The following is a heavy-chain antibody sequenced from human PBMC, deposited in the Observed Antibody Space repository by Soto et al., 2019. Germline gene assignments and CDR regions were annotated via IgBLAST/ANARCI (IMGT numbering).Heavy chain of an antibody. Sequence: QLQLQESGSGLVKPSQTLSLTCAVSGGSITSGGYSWSWIRQPPGKGLEWIGYIYHSGSTYYNPSLKSRVTISVDRSKNQFSLKLSSVTAADTAVYYCARAGGLGAVAADYWGQGTLVTVSS. CDR2: IYHSGST. CDR1: GGSITSGGYS. J-gene: IGHJ4*02. V-gene: IGHV4-30-2*01. D-gene: IGHD6-19*01. CDR3: ARAGGLGAVAADY.